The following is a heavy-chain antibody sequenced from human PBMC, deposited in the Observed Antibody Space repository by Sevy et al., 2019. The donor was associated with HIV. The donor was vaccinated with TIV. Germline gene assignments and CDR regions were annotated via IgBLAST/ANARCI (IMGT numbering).Heavy chain of an antibody. CDR3: AREGSTWAGWFDP. CDR2: IYTSGST. CDR1: GGSISSGSYY. Sequence: TLSLTCTVSGGSISSGSYYWSWIRQPAGKGLEWIGRIYTSGSTNYNPSLKSRVTISVDTSKNQFSLKLSSVTAADTAVYYCAREGSTWAGWFDPWGQGTQVTVSS. D-gene: IGHD2-2*01. V-gene: IGHV4-61*02. J-gene: IGHJ5*02.